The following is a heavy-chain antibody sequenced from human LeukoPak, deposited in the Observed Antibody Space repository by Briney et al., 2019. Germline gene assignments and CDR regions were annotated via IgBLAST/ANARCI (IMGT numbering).Heavy chain of an antibody. D-gene: IGHD1-26*01. CDR2: ISYDGSNK. Sequence: PGRSLRLSCAVSGFTFSTYAMHWVRQTPGKGLEWVAVISYDGSNKYYADSVKGRFTISRDNSKNTLYLQMNSLKTEDTAVYYCTTSTLYSGSYPGDYWGQGTLVTVSS. V-gene: IGHV3-30-3*01. CDR1: GFTFSTYA. CDR3: TTSTLYSGSYPGDY. J-gene: IGHJ4*02.